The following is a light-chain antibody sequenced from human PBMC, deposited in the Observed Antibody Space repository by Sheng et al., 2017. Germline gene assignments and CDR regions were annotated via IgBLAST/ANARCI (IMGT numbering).Light chain of an antibody. Sequence: QSALTQTASVSGSPGQSITISCTGTSSDVGAHNFVSWYQQHPGKAPKVLIYGVTSRPSGVSNRFSASKSGNTASLTISGLQADDEADYYCSSYAASGTWVFGGGTKLTVL. CDR1: SSDVGAHNF. J-gene: IGLJ3*02. V-gene: IGLV2-14*01. CDR2: GVT. CDR3: SSYAASGTWV.